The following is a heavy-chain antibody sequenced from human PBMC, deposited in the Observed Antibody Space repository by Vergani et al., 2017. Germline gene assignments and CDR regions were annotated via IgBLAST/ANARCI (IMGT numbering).Heavy chain of an antibody. CDR2: TWYDGNNK. D-gene: IGHD3-16*01. Sequence: QVQLVESGGGVVQPGRSLRLSCAASGFTFNQYGMPWVRQAPGNGLEWVAVTWYDGNNKQYADSVKGRFTISRDNSKSTMYLQMNSLRDEDTGGYYCARGLRLRDNRFDPWGQGTLVTVSS. CDR1: GFTFNQYG. CDR3: ARGLRLRDNRFDP. V-gene: IGHV3-33*01. J-gene: IGHJ5*02.